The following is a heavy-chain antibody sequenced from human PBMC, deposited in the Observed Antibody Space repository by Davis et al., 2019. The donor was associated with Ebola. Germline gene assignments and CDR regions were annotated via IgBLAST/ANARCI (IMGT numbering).Heavy chain of an antibody. V-gene: IGHV4-59*12. Sequence: PSETLSLTCTVSGGSISSYYWSWIRQPPGKGLEWIGYIYYSGSTNYNPSLKSRVTISVDTSKNQFSLKLSSVTAADTAVYYCARGGGGYCSGGSCYSGHYYYYYMDVWGKGTTVTVSS. J-gene: IGHJ6*03. CDR3: ARGGGGYCSGGSCYSGHYYYYYMDV. D-gene: IGHD2-15*01. CDR2: IYYSGST. CDR1: GGSISSYY.